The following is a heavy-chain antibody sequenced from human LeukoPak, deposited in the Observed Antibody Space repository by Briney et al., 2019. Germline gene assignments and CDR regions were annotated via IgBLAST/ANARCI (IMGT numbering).Heavy chain of an antibody. CDR2: IYISGST. CDR1: GGSISSGTYY. Sequence: SQTLSLTCTVSGGSISSGTYYWSWIRQPAGKGLEWIGRIYISGSTNYNPSLKGRVTISLDTSNNQFSLKLSSVTAADTAVYYCARDRENTSGWQGWFDPWGQGTLVTVS. CDR3: ARDRENTSGWQGWFDP. V-gene: IGHV4-61*02. D-gene: IGHD6-19*01. J-gene: IGHJ5*02.